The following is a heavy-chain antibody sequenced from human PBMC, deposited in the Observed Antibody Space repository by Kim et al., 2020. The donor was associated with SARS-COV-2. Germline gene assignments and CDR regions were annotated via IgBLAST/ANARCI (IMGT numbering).Heavy chain of an antibody. CDR1: GYTFTSYA. CDR2: INTNTGNP. Sequence: ASVKVSCKASGYTFTSYAMNWVRQAPGQGLEWMGWINTNTGNPTYAKGFTGRFVFSLDTSVSTAYLQISSLKAEDTAVYYCARVSCSSTSCYVREEAATPNYGMDVWGQGTTVTVSS. J-gene: IGHJ6*02. CDR3: ARVSCSSTSCYVREEAATPNYGMDV. D-gene: IGHD2-2*01. V-gene: IGHV7-4-1*02.